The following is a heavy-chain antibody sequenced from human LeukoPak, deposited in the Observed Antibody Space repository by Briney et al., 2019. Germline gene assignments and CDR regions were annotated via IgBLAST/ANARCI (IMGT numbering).Heavy chain of an antibody. CDR2: ISGSGGST. V-gene: IGHV3-23*01. J-gene: IGHJ3*02. Sequence: GGTLRLSCAASGFTFSSYGMSWVRQAPGKGLEWVSDISGSGGSTYYADFVKGRFTISRDNSKNTLYLQMNSLRAQDTAVYYCAKEHGGSSWYEDAFDIWGQGTMVTVSS. D-gene: IGHD6-13*01. CDR1: GFTFSSYG. CDR3: AKEHGGSSWYEDAFDI.